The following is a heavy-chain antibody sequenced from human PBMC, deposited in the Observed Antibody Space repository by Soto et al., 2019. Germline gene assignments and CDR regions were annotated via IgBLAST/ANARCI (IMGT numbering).Heavy chain of an antibody. J-gene: IGHJ3*02. Sequence: VKVSCKASGGTFSSYAISWVRQAPGQGLEWMGGIIPIFGTANYAQKFQGRVTITADESTSTAYMELSSLRSEDTAVYYCAREEVNGYCSGGSCYYGAFDIWGQGTMVTVSS. D-gene: IGHD2-15*01. V-gene: IGHV1-69*13. CDR1: GGTFSSYA. CDR2: IIPIFGTA. CDR3: AREEVNGYCSGGSCYYGAFDI.